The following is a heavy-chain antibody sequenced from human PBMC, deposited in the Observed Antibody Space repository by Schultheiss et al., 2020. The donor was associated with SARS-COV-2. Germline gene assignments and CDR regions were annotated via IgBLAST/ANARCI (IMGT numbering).Heavy chain of an antibody. V-gene: IGHV1-8*03. D-gene: IGHD6-19*01. Sequence: ASVKVSCKASGYTFTGHYMLWVRQAPGQGLEWMGWMNPNSGNTGYAQKFQGRVTITADESTRTAYMELTSLRSDDTAVYYCEAGAAVADFEYWGQGTLVTVSS. CDR1: GYTFTGHY. CDR2: MNPNSGNT. J-gene: IGHJ4*02. CDR3: EAGAAVADFEY.